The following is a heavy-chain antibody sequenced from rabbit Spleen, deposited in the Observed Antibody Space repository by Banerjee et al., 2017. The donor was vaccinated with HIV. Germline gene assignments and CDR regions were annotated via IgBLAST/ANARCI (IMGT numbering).Heavy chain of an antibody. CDR1: GVSFSGSSY. Sequence: QQLVESGGDLVKPGASLTLTCTASGVSFSGSSYMCWVRQAPGKGLEWIACIETDSSGFTYFATWAKGRFTISKTSSTTVTLQVTSLTAADTATYFCARDTSSSFSSYGMDLWGPGTLVTVS. V-gene: IGHV1S40*01. CDR3: ARDTSSSFSSYGMDL. D-gene: IGHD1-1*01. J-gene: IGHJ6*01. CDR2: IETDSSGFT.